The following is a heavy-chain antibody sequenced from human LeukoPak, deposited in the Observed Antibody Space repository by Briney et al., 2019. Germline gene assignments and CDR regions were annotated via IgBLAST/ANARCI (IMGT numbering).Heavy chain of an antibody. CDR1: GFTVSSNY. J-gene: IGHJ3*02. CDR2: IYSGGDT. Sequence: GGSLRLSCTASGFTVSSNYISWVRQAPGKGLEWVSIIYSGGDTHYADSVKGRFTISRDNSENTLYLQMNSLGVEDTAVYYCAGDRISAGNSGALDIWGQGTMVTVSS. V-gene: IGHV3-66*01. D-gene: IGHD4-23*01. CDR3: AGDRISAGNSGALDI.